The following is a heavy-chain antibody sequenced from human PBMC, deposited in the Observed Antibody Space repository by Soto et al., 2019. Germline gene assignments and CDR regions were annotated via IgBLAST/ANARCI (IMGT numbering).Heavy chain of an antibody. CDR1: GGTFRSYG. V-gene: IGHV1-69*01. CDR3: ATYYTAVAYFEN. J-gene: IGHJ4*02. D-gene: IGHD5-18*01. Sequence: QVQLEQSGAEVKKAGSSVRVSCQASGGTFRSYGISWVRQAPGQGLEWMGGIVPMYGTPNYAQRFLGRVTITADQTTSTAYMELSSLRSEDTAVYYCATYYTAVAYFENWVQGILVTVSS. CDR2: IVPMYGTP.